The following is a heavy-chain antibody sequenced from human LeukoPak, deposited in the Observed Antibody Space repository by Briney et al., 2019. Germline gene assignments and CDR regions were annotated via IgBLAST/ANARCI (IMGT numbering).Heavy chain of an antibody. CDR2: VIPNSGAT. CDR1: GYTFTSKY. Sequence: ASVKVSCKASGYTFTSKYMHWLRQAPGQGPEWMGWVIPNSGATNYAQKFQGRVTMTRDTSISTAYMELSALTSDDTAVYFCATVLGWGQGTLVTVSS. J-gene: IGHJ4*02. D-gene: IGHD6-6*01. CDR3: ATVLG. V-gene: IGHV1-2*02.